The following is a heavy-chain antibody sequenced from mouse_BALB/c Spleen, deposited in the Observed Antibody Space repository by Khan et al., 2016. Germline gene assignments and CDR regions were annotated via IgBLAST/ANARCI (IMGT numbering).Heavy chain of an antibody. Sequence: VQLQQSGPELVKPGASVKMSCKASGYTFTNYVIHWVKQRPGQGLECIGYVNPYNDGTTYNEKFKGKATLTSDKSSRTAYMELSSLTSAASAVSYCARKGTDYRDDASDVWGAGTTVTVSS. CDR2: VNPYNDGT. CDR3: ARKGTDYRDDASDV. V-gene: IGHV1S136*01. CDR1: GYTFTNYV. D-gene: IGHD2-14*01. J-gene: IGHJ1*01.